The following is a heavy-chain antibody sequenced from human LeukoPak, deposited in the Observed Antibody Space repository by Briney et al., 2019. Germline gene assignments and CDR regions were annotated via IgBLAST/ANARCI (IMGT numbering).Heavy chain of an antibody. J-gene: IGHJ6*02. D-gene: IGHD1-26*01. Sequence: GGSLRLSCAASGFTFSSYAMSWVRQAPGKGLEWVSAISGSGGSTYYADSVKGRFTISRDNSKNTLYLQMNSLRAEDTAVYYCARDLTSGSYSISYYYGMDVWGQGTTVTVSS. CDR2: ISGSGGST. CDR3: ARDLTSGSYSISYYYGMDV. CDR1: GFTFSSYA. V-gene: IGHV3-23*01.